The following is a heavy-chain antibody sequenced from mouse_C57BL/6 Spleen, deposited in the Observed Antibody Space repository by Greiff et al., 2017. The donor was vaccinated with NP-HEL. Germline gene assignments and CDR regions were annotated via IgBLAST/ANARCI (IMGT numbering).Heavy chain of an antibody. CDR3: ARGHYVYDGSWFAY. J-gene: IGHJ3*01. CDR2: ISYDGSN. Sequence: EVQLQQSGPGLVKPSQSLSLTCSVTGYSITSGYYWNWLRQFPGNKLEWMGYISYDGSNNYNPSLKNRISITRDTSKNQFFLKLNSVTTEDTATXYCARGHYVYDGSWFAYWGQGTLVTVSA. D-gene: IGHD2-2*01. CDR1: GYSITSGYY. V-gene: IGHV3-6*01.